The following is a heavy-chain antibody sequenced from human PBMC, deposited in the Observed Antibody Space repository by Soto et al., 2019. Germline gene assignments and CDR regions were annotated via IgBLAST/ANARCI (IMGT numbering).Heavy chain of an antibody. D-gene: IGHD1-1*01. CDR3: ARLTKISGTDY. CDR1: GGSISSYY. CDR2: ISYSGST. V-gene: IGHV4-59*08. J-gene: IGHJ4*02. Sequence: PSETLSLTCTVSGGSISSYYWSWIRQPPGKGLEWIGYISYSGSTNYNPSLKSRVTISVDTSNNQFSLRLSSVTAADTAVYYCARLTKISGTDYWGQGTLVTVS.